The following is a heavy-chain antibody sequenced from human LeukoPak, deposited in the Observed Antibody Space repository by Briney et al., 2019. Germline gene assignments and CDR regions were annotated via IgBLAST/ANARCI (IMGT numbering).Heavy chain of an antibody. CDR2: FDPEDGET. V-gene: IGHV1-24*01. Sequence: ASVKVSCKVSGYTLTELSMHWVRQAPGKGLEWMGGFDPEDGETIYAQKFQGRVTMTEDTSTDTAYMELSSLRPEDTAVYYCATLLYVDTAMVTDYWGQGTLVTVSS. D-gene: IGHD5-18*01. CDR3: ATLLYVDTAMVTDY. CDR1: GYTLTELS. J-gene: IGHJ4*02.